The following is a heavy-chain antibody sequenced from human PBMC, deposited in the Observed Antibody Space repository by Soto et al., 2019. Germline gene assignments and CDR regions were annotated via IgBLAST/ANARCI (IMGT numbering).Heavy chain of an antibody. CDR1: GFSFDTYT. V-gene: IGHV3-21*02. CDR3: ARARLGVVIMNMDD. J-gene: IGHJ6*02. Sequence: EVQLVESGGGLVKPGGSLRLSCVASGFSFDTYTMNWVRQAPGKGLEWLSSITSSSMCIHSADSLKGRFTISRDNAQNSLFLHMHGLGAEDTAVYYCARARLGVVIMNMDDWGQGTAGTVSS. CDR2: ITSSSMCI. D-gene: IGHD3-3*01.